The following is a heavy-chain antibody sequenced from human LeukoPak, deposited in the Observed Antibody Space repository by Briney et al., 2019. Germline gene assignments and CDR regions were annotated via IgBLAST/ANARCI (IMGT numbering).Heavy chain of an antibody. CDR2: IDEFGSVT. CDR1: GFTFSSYW. Sequence: PGGSRRLSCAASGFTFSSYWMHWVRQVPGKGLAWVSRIDEFGSVTNSADSVQGRFSISRDNAKNALYLQMNSLRAEDTAVYYCVRDMFGGRDYWGQGTLVTVSS. D-gene: IGHD3-10*02. CDR3: VRDMFGGRDY. V-gene: IGHV3-74*01. J-gene: IGHJ4*02.